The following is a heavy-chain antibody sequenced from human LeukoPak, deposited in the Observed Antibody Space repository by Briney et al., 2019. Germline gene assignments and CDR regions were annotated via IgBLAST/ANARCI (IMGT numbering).Heavy chain of an antibody. V-gene: IGHV1-46*01. D-gene: IGHD3-10*01. CDR1: GYTFTSYY. CDR3: ARGTYYYGSGSYSDYVDV. CDR2: INPSGGST. J-gene: IGHJ6*03. Sequence: ASVKVSCKASGYTFTSYYMHWVRQAPGQGLEWMGIINPSGGSTSYAQKFQGRVTMTRDMSTSTVYMELSSLRSEDTAVYYCARGTYYYGSGSYSDYVDVWGKGTTVTVSS.